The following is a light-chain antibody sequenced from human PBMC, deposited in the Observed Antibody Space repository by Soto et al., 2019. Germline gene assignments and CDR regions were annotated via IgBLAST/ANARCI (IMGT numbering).Light chain of an antibody. CDR2: KAP. V-gene: IGKV1-5*03. J-gene: IGKJ1*01. CDR3: QQYTKYSGP. CDR1: QSISSW. Sequence: DIQMTQSPSTLSASVGDRVTITCRASQSISSWLAWYQQKPGRAPKLLIYKAPIVLSGVPSRFSGSGSGTEYTLTISSLHPDDIATYYCQQYTKYSGPFGEGTKVEIK.